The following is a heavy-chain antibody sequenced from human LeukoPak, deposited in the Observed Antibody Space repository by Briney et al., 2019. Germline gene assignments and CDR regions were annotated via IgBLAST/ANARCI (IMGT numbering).Heavy chain of an antibody. CDR2: IYPGNSYT. Sequence: GASLQICCKGSGFIFTSYWIGCLRQLPGKGLEGMGIIYPGNSYTRYSPSFQGQVTISADKFISTAYLQWSSLKAADTAMYYCARAYYDFWSGYYPFDYWGQGTLVTVSS. CDR1: GFIFTSYW. J-gene: IGHJ4*02. D-gene: IGHD3-3*01. CDR3: ARAYYDFWSGYYPFDY. V-gene: IGHV5-51*01.